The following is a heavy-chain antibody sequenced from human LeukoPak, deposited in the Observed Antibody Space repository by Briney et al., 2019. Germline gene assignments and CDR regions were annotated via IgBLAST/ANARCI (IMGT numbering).Heavy chain of an antibody. CDR3: TRRNWNSHDY. J-gene: IGHJ4*02. CDR1: GFIFSDHY. D-gene: IGHD1-1*01. CDR2: TRNKASGYTT. Sequence: GGSLRLSCASSGFIFSDHYMDWVREAPGKGLEWVGRTRNKASGYTTEYAASVKGRFTISRDDSKNSLYLQMNSLRTEDTAVYYCTRRNWNSHDYWGQGTLVTVSS. V-gene: IGHV3-72*01.